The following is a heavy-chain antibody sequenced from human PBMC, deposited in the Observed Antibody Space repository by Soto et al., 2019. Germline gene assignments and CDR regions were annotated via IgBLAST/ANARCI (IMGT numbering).Heavy chain of an antibody. CDR3: ASEGRRPIRAAEFWLVP. J-gene: IGHJ5*02. Sequence: SDTLSLTCTVSGGSISSSSYYWGWIRQPPGKGLEWIGSIYYSGSTYYNPSLKSRVTISVYTAKNQFTQKLSSVTDADTSVYYFASEGRRPIRAAEFWLVPWGQGTLVTVAS. D-gene: IGHD3-3*02. CDR1: GGSISSSSYY. CDR2: IYYSGST. V-gene: IGHV4-39*01.